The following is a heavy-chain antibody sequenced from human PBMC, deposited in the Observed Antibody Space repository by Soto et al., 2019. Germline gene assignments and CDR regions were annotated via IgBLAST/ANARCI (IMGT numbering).Heavy chain of an antibody. D-gene: IGHD3-10*02. J-gene: IGHJ6*02. CDR3: ACSSLYGMDV. CDR2: TYYAGNI. Sequence: NPSETLSLTCSVSGGYINSGYYCWRCSRKPAGKVVEWIGNTYYAGNIDYNQSLKSRLIISIDTTKNQFSMKLGSVTAADPAVYYCACSSLYGMDVWGQGTTVTVA. CDR1: GGYINSGYYC. V-gene: IGHV4-30-4*01.